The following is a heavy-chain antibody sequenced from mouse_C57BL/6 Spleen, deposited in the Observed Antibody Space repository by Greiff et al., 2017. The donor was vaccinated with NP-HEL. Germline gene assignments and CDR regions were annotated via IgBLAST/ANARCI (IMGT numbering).Heavy chain of an antibody. V-gene: IGHV1-61*01. D-gene: IGHD1-1*01. J-gene: IGHJ3*01. CDR3: ARPLYCGSSYGWFAD. CDR1: GYTFTSYW. CDR2: IYPSDSET. Sequence: QVQLQQPGAELVRPGSSVKLSCTASGYTFTSYWMDWVKQRPGQGLEWIGNIYPSDSETHYNQKFKDKATLTVDKSSSTAYMQLSSLTSEDSAVYYCARPLYCGSSYGWFADWGQGTLVTVSA.